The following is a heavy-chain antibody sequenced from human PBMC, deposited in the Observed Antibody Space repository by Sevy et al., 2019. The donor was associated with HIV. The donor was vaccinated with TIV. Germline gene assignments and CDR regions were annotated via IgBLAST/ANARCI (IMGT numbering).Heavy chain of an antibody. V-gene: IGHV4-39*01. CDR3: ARAFRAVAGSYYFDY. D-gene: IGHD6-19*01. J-gene: IGHJ4*02. Sequence: SDTLSLTCTVSGGSISISSYYWGWIRQPSGKGLEWIGSFYYSECTYYNPCLKSRVTISVDTSKNQFSLKLSSVTAADTAVYYCARAFRAVAGSYYFDYWGQGTLVTVSS. CDR2: FYYSECT. CDR1: GGSISISSYY.